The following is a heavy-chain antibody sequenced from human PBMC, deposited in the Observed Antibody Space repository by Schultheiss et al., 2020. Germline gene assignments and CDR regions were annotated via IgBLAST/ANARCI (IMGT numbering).Heavy chain of an antibody. V-gene: IGHV4-59*01. D-gene: IGHD6-13*01. CDR3: ARGDSSSWHYFDY. CDR1: GASISSYY. CDR2: IYYSGST. J-gene: IGHJ4*02. Sequence: GSLRLSCTVSGASISSYYWSWIRQPPGKGLEWIGYIYYSGSTNYNPSLKNRVTISVDTSKNQFSLKVNSVTAADTAVYYCARGDSSSWHYFDYWGQGTLVTVSS.